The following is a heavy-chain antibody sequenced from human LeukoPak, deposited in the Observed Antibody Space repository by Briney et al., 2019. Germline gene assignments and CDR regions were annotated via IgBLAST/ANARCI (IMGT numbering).Heavy chain of an antibody. CDR1: GFTFSSYW. D-gene: IGHD1-26*01. V-gene: IGHV3-7*03. CDR2: IKQDGSEK. CDR3: AREMYSGMYNDAFDI. Sequence: PGGSLRLSCAASGFTFSSYWMSWVRQAPGKGLEWVANIKQDGSEKYYVDSVKGRFTISRDNAKNSLYLQMNNLRAEDTAMYYCAREMYSGMYNDAFDIWGQGTKVTVSS. J-gene: IGHJ3*02.